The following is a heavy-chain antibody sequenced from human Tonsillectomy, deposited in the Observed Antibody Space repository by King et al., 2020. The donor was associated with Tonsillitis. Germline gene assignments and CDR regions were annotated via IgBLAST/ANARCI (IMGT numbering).Heavy chain of an antibody. CDR2: IYPGDSDT. D-gene: IGHD3-10*01. J-gene: IGHJ5*02. Sequence: VQLVESGVEVKKPGESLKISCKGSGYNFNNYWIGWVRQMPGKGLECMGIIYPGDSDTRYSPSFQGQVTISADKSISTAYLHWRSLKASDTAMYYCARGGPLVRGEHWFDPWGQGTLVTVSS. CDR3: ARGGPLVRGEHWFDP. CDR1: GYNFNNYW. V-gene: IGHV5-51*01.